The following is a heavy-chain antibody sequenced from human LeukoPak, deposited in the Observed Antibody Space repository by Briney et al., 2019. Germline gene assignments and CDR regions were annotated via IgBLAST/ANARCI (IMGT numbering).Heavy chain of an antibody. CDR3: ARGGGGYAFDY. D-gene: IGHD5-12*01. CDR2: IYYSGST. CDR1: GGSISTYY. Sequence: SETLSLTCTVSGGSISTYYWSWIRQPPGKGLEWIGHIYYSGSTNYNPSLKSRVTMSVDTSKNQFSLKLSSVTAADTAVYYCARGGGGYAFDYWGQGTLVTVYS. J-gene: IGHJ4*02. V-gene: IGHV4-59*01.